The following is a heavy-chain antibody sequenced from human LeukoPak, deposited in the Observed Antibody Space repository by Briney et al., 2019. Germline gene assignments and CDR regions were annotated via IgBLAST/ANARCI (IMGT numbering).Heavy chain of an antibody. Sequence: SVKVSCKASGYTFTSYYMHWVRQAPGQGLEWMGGIIPIFGTANYAQKFQGRVTITADESTSTAYMELSSLRSEDTAVYYCARGASFGNVPAWFDPWGQGTLVTVSS. CDR3: ARGASFGNVPAWFDP. V-gene: IGHV1-69*13. D-gene: IGHD1-1*01. CDR2: IIPIFGTA. J-gene: IGHJ5*02. CDR1: GYTFTSYY.